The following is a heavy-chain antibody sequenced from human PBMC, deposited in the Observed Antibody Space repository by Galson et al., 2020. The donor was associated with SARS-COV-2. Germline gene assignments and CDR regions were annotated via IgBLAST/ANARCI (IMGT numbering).Heavy chain of an antibody. D-gene: IGHD2-2*01. CDR1: GFTFSTYE. J-gene: IGHJ4*02. CDR3: ATVLADAAMDD. CDR2: ISGSGDNI. V-gene: IGHV3-48*03. Sequence: GGSLRLSCAASGFTFSTYEMNWVRQAPGKGLEWVSYISGSGDNIYYAESVKGRFTISRDNAKDSLYLQMNSLRADETAVYYCATVLADAAMDDWGQGTLVTVSS.